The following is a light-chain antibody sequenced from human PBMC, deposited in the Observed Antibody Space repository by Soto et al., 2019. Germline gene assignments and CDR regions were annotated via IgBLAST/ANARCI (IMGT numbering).Light chain of an antibody. Sequence: TQSPSSLSASAGDRVTITCRAGQSIFSSLNWYQQRPGKAPTLLIYAASSLQSGVPSRFRGSGYGTDFTLTINSLQPEDFATYYCQQGYSSAITFGQGTRLEIK. CDR3: QQGYSSAIT. CDR1: QSIFSS. V-gene: IGKV1-39*01. J-gene: IGKJ5*01. CDR2: AAS.